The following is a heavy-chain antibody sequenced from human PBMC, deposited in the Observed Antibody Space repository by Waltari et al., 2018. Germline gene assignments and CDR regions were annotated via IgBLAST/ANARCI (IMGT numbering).Heavy chain of an antibody. Sequence: QVQLQESGPGLVKPSETLSLTCTVSGGSISSYYWRWIRQPPGKGLEWIGYIYYSGSTNYNPSLKSRVTISVDTSKNQFSLKLSSVTAADTAVYYCARIGRNNWNGGVSYWGQGTLVTVSS. CDR2: IYYSGST. J-gene: IGHJ4*02. CDR1: GGSISSYY. CDR3: ARIGRNNWNGGVSY. D-gene: IGHD1-20*01. V-gene: IGHV4-59*01.